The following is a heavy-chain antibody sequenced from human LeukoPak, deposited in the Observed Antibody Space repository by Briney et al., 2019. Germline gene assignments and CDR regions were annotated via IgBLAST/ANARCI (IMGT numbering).Heavy chain of an antibody. J-gene: IGHJ6*04. D-gene: IGHD4-17*01. CDR1: CVPMSSYF. Sequence: SEPLSHTCSVSCVPMSSYFWRWLRQPPGKGLEGMGYIHYCGSTNHHPPLKSRVTISVDTSKNHFSLKLSSVTAADTAVYYCARIRQPRSYYYYYYGMDVWGKGTTVTVSS. CDR2: IHYCGST. V-gene: IGHV4-59*01. CDR3: ARIRQPRSYYYYYYGMDV.